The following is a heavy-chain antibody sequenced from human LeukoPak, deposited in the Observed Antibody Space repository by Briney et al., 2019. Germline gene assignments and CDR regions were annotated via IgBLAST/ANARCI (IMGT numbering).Heavy chain of an antibody. CDR3: AMDYYDINGYSRGWDY. J-gene: IGHJ4*02. CDR2: TSSDDRNE. V-gene: IGHV3-30*01. Sequence: GRSLRLSCAASGFTFSSYPLHWIRQAPGEGREWVAVTSSDDRNEDYGDSVKGRFTVSRDISKKTVYLQMNSLTTEDTAVYYCAMDYYDINGYSRGWDYWGRGTLVIVSS. D-gene: IGHD3-16*01. CDR1: GFTFSSYP.